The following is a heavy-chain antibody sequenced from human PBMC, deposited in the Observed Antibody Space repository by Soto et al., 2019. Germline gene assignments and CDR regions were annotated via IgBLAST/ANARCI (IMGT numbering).Heavy chain of an antibody. V-gene: IGHV4-59*01. CDR1: GGSISSYY. CDR2: IYYSGST. CDR3: ARDQKYVWGSYRYSVGAFDI. D-gene: IGHD3-16*02. J-gene: IGHJ3*02. Sequence: SETLSLTCTVSGGSISSYYWSWIRQPPGKGLEWIGYIYYSGSTNHNPSLKSRVTISVDTSKNQFSLKLSSVTAADTAVYYCARDQKYVWGSYRYSVGAFDIWGQGTMVTVSS.